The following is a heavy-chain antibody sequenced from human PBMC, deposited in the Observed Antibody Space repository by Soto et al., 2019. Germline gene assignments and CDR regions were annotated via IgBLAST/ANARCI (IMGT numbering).Heavy chain of an antibody. CDR2: ISYSGST. CDR3: ARDSSSLDY. J-gene: IGHJ4*02. Sequence: QVQLQESGPGLVKPSETLSLTCTVSGASVSSGNYYWSWIRQPPGKGLECIGYISYSGSTYYNPSLKSRVTISVDTSKNQFSLKLSSVTAADTAVYYCARDSSSLDYWGQGTLVTVSS. CDR1: GASVSSGNYY. V-gene: IGHV4-30-4*08. D-gene: IGHD6-13*01.